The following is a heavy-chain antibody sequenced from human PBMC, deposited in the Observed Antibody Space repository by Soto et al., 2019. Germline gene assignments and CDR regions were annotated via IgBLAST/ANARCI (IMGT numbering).Heavy chain of an antibody. Sequence: SVKVSCKASGGTFSSYAISWVRQAPGQGLEWMGGIIPIFGTANYAQKFQGRVTITADESTSTAYMELSSLRSEDTAMYYCARALYYYGSGTPHYYYYYGMDVWGQGTTVTVSS. V-gene: IGHV1-69*13. CDR3: ARALYYYGSGTPHYYYYYGMDV. D-gene: IGHD3-10*01. J-gene: IGHJ6*02. CDR1: GGTFSSYA. CDR2: IIPIFGTA.